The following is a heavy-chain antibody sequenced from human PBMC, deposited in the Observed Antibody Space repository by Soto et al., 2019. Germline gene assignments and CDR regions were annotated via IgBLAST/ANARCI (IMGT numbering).Heavy chain of an antibody. D-gene: IGHD4-17*01. CDR3: ARTSPTVLIDY. V-gene: IGHV4-34*01. Sequence: SETLSLTCAVYGGSFSGYYWSWIRQPPGKGLEWIGEINHSGSTNYNPSLKSRVTISVDTSKNQFSLKLSSVTAADTAVYYCARTSPTVLIDYWGQGTLVTVSS. J-gene: IGHJ4*02. CDR1: GGSFSGYY. CDR2: INHSGST.